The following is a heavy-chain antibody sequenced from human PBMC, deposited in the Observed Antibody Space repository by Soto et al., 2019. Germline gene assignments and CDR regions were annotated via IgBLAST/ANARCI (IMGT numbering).Heavy chain of an antibody. CDR2: INHSGST. Sequence: SETLSLTCAVYGGSFSGYYWSWIRQPPGKGLEWIGEINHSGSTNYNPSLKSRVTISVDTSKNQFSLKLSSVTAADTAVYYCARAHLRYSSSWVFYGWGQGTLVTVSS. CDR1: GGSFSGYY. D-gene: IGHD6-13*01. J-gene: IGHJ4*02. CDR3: ARAHLRYSSSWVFYG. V-gene: IGHV4-34*01.